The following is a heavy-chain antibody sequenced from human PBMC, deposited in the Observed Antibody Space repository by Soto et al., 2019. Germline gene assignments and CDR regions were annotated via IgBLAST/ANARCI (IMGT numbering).Heavy chain of an antibody. V-gene: IGHV4-34*01. J-gene: IGHJ4*02. Sequence: KPSETLSLTCAAYGGSFSGYYWSWIRQPPGKGLEWIGEINHSGSTNYNPSLKSRVTISVDTSKNQFSLKLSSVTAADTAVYYCASLRQLWLWGWGQGTLVTVSS. D-gene: IGHD5-18*01. CDR3: ASLRQLWLWG. CDR1: GGSFSGYY. CDR2: INHSGST.